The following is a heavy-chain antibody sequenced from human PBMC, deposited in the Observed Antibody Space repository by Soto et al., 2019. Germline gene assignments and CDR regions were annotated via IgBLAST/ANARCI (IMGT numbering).Heavy chain of an antibody. Sequence: GGSLRLSCAASGFTFSSYSMNWVRQAPGKGLEWVSSISSSSSYIYYADSVKGRFTISRDNAKNSLYLQMNSLRAEDTAVYYCARGLDWSGGYYYYGMDVWGQGTTVTVSS. V-gene: IGHV3-21*01. J-gene: IGHJ6*02. CDR3: ARGLDWSGGYYYYGMDV. D-gene: IGHD3-3*01. CDR1: GFTFSSYS. CDR2: ISSSSSYI.